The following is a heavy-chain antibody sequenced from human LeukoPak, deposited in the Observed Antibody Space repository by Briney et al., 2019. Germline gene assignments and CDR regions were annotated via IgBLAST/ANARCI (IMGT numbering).Heavy chain of an antibody. V-gene: IGHV4-61*01. D-gene: IGHD2-15*01. CDR2: ISYSGST. CDR3: ARDGYCSGGSCYSGRVFDI. Sequence: SETLSLTCTVSGGSISSSSYYWSWIRQPPGKGLEWIGYISYSGSTNYNPSLKSRVTISVDTSKNQFSLNLSSVTAADTAVYYCARDGYCSGGSCYSGRVFDIWGQGTMVTVSS. CDR1: GGSISSSSYY. J-gene: IGHJ3*02.